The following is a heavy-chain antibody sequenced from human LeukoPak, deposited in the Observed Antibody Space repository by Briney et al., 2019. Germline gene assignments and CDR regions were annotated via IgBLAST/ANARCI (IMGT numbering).Heavy chain of an antibody. CDR3: ARDPGEYSEYTSDY. J-gene: IGHJ4*02. CDR1: GFTFSSYS. D-gene: IGHD6-6*01. V-gene: IGHV3-21*01. Sequence: PGGSLRLSCAASGFTFSSYSMNWVRQAPGKGLEWVSSISSSSSYIYYADSVKGRFTISRDNAKNSLYLQMNSLRAEDTAVYYCARDPGEYSEYTSDYWGQGTLVTVSS. CDR2: ISSSSSYI.